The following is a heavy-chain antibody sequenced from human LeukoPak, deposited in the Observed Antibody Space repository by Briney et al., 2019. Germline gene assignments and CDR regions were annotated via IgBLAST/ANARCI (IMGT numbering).Heavy chain of an antibody. CDR2: ISGSGGYT. D-gene: IGHD5-18*01. V-gene: IGHV3-23*01. Sequence: PGGSLRLSCAASKFTFSTFSMSWVRQAPGKGLEWVSSISGSGGYTYYADSVKGRFTISRDNSKNTLYLQMNSLRAEDTAVYYCAKKRGYSYGGYYFDYWGQGTLVTVSS. J-gene: IGHJ4*02. CDR1: KFTFSTFS. CDR3: AKKRGYSYGGYYFDY.